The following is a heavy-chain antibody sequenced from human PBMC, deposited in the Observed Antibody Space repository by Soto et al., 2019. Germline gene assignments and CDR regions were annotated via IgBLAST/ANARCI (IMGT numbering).Heavy chain of an antibody. CDR1: GYTFTSYY. Sequence: QVQLVQSGAEVKKPGASVKVSCKASGYTFTSYYMHWVRQAPGQGLEWMGIINPSGGSTSYAQKFQGRVTMTSDTSTSTVYMERSSLIAEDTAVYYCARGYDFWTGYYYMDVWGKGTTVTVSS. J-gene: IGHJ6*03. D-gene: IGHD3-3*01. CDR3: ARGYDFWTGYYYMDV. CDR2: INPSGGST. V-gene: IGHV1-46*03.